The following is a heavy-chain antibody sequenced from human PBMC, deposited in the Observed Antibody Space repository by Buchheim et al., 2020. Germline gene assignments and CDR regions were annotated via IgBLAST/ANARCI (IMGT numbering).Heavy chain of an antibody. CDR1: GGSFSGYY. Sequence: QVQLQQWGAGLLKPSETLSLTCAVYGGSFSGYYWSWIRQPPGKGLEWIGEINHSGSTNYNPSLKSRVTISVDTSKNQFSLKLSSVTAADTAVYYCARALVAGNGWYKTIFDYWGQGTL. CDR3: ARALVAGNGWYKTIFDY. D-gene: IGHD6-19*01. CDR2: INHSGST. V-gene: IGHV4-34*01. J-gene: IGHJ4*02.